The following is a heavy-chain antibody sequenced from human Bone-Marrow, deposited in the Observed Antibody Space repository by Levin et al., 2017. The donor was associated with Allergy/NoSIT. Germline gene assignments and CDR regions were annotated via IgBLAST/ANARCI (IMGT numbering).Heavy chain of an antibody. CDR1: GYTFTSYD. J-gene: IGHJ4*02. V-gene: IGHV1-8*01. D-gene: IGHD3-3*02. Sequence: SGESLKISCKASGYTFTSYDINWVRQATGQGLEWMGWMNPNSGNTGYAQKFQGRVTMTRNTSISTAYMELSSLRSEDTAVYYCARGLFHFWSGYYTYFDYWGQGTLVTVSS. CDR3: ARGLFHFWSGYYTYFDY. CDR2: MNPNSGNT.